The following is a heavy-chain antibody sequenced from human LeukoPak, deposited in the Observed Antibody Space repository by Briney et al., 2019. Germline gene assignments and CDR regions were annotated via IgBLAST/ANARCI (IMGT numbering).Heavy chain of an antibody. CDR2: IYTSGST. Sequence: SETLSLTCAVYGGSFSGYYWSWIRQPAGKGLEWIGRIYTSGSTNYNPSLKSRVTMSVDTSKNQFSLKLSSVTAADTAVYYCARDFYDSSVSMDVWGKGTTVTVSS. D-gene: IGHD3-22*01. V-gene: IGHV4-4*07. CDR1: GGSFSGYY. CDR3: ARDFYDSSVSMDV. J-gene: IGHJ6*04.